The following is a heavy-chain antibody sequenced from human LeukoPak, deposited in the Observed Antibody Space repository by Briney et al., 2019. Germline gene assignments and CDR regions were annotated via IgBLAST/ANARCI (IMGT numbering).Heavy chain of an antibody. D-gene: IGHD3-22*01. V-gene: IGHV3-20*04. CDR1: GFTFYDYG. CDR3: ARNYYDSSGYYYYRRPYYFDY. J-gene: IGHJ4*02. CDR2: INWNGGST. Sequence: PGGSLRLSCAASGFTFYDYGMSWVRQAPGKGLEWVSGINWNGGSTVYADSVKGRFTISRDNAKNSLYLQMNSLRAEDTALYYCARNYYDSSGYYYYRRPYYFDYWGQGTLVTVSS.